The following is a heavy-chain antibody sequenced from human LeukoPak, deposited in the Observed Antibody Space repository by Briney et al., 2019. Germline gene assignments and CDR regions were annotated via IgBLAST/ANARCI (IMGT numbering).Heavy chain of an antibody. CDR3: ARTHTIFGVVRRNWFDP. J-gene: IGHJ5*02. Sequence: SETLSLTCAVYGGSFRGYYWSWIRQPPGKGLEWIGEINHSGSTNYNPSLKSRGTISVDTSKNQFSLKLSSVTAADTAVYYCARTHTIFGVVRRNWFDPWGQGTLVTVSS. D-gene: IGHD3-3*01. CDR2: INHSGST. V-gene: IGHV4-34*01. CDR1: GGSFRGYY.